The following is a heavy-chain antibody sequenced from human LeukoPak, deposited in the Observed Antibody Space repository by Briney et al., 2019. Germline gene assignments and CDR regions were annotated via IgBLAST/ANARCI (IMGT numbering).Heavy chain of an antibody. CDR2: IFFGGST. V-gene: IGHV4-39*01. Sequence: PSETLSLTCSVSGGSIGNGDYYWGWIRQAPGKGLEWIGSIFFGGSTHYNPSLKSRATISVDTSKNQFSLKLTSVTAADAAMYYCARQLPTAAADTRGYFDYWGQGTVVTASS. D-gene: IGHD6-25*01. CDR1: GGSIGNGDYY. CDR3: ARQLPTAAADTRGYFDY. J-gene: IGHJ4*01.